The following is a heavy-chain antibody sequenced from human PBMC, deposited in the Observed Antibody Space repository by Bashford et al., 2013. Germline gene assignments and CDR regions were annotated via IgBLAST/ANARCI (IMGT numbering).Heavy chain of an antibody. CDR2: FTAYNANT. D-gene: IGHD3-3*01. J-gene: IGHJ5*02. CDR3: ATTRGRFWSGYYSDH. V-gene: IGHV1-18*01. Sequence: WVRQAPGQGLEWMAWFTAYNANTIYAQKFQDRVSMTTDTSTNTAYMELTNLRSDDTAVYYCATTRGRFWSGYYSDHWGQGTLVTVSS.